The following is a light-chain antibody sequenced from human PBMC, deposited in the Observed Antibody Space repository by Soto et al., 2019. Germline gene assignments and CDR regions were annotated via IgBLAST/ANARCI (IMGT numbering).Light chain of an antibody. J-gene: IGKJ3*01. CDR1: QSISNH. CDR2: AAS. V-gene: IGKV1-39*01. CDR3: QQSHTTPLFT. Sequence: DIRMTRSPSSLSAAVGDRVTITCRASQSISNHLNWYQRKPGQAPKLLIYAASSLQSGVPSRFSGSGSGTDFTLTISSLQPEDFATYYCQQSHTTPLFTFGPGTKVDLK.